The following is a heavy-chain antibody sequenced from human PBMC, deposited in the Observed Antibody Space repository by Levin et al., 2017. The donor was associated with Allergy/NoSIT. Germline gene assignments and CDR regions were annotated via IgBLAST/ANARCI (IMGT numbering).Heavy chain of an antibody. CDR2: INPNSGGT. CDR3: ARELVAVAGTGFDP. Sequence: ASVKVSCKASGYTFTGYYMHWVRQAPGQGLEWMGWINPNSGGTNYAQKFQGRVTMTRDTSISTAYMELSRLRSDDTAVYYCARELVAVAGTGFDPWGQGTLVTVSS. D-gene: IGHD6-19*01. V-gene: IGHV1-2*02. J-gene: IGHJ5*02. CDR1: GYTFTGYY.